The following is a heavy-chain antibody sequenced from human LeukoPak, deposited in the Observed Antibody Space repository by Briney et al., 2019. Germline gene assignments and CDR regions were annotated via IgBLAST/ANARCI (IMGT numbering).Heavy chain of an antibody. D-gene: IGHD3-22*01. J-gene: IGHJ4*02. CDR1: GGSFSSYY. CDR2: IYHSGST. Sequence: SETLSLTCAVYGGSFSSYYWSWIRQPPGKGLEWIGEIYHSGSTNYNPSLKSRVTISVDKSKNQFSLKLSSVTAADTAVYYCARDVPRYYYDSSGYFDWGQGTLVTVSS. CDR3: ARDVPRYYYDSSGYFD. V-gene: IGHV4-34*01.